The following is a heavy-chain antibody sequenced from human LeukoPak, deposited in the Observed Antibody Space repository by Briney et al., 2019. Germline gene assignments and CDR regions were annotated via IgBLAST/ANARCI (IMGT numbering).Heavy chain of an antibody. CDR3: ARVVLSPTVAVDAFDI. J-gene: IGHJ3*02. CDR1: GFTFSSYG. Sequence: PGRSLRLSCAASGFTFSSYGMHWVRQAPGKGLEWVAVISYDGSNKYYADSVKGRFTISRDNSKNTLYLQMNSLRAEDTAVYYCARVVLSPTVAVDAFDIWGQGTMVTVSS. D-gene: IGHD6-19*01. CDR2: ISYDGSNK. V-gene: IGHV3-30*03.